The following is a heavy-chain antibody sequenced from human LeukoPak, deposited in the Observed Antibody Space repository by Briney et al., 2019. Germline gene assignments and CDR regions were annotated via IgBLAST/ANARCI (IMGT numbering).Heavy chain of an antibody. V-gene: IGHV3-30*04. CDR2: ISYDGSNK. CDR3: AKDPIDWGTIYFDY. Sequence: GGSLRLSCAASGFTFSSYAMHWVRQAPGKGLEWVAVISYDGSNKYYADSVKGRFTISRDNSKNTLYLQMNSLRAEDTAVYYCAKDPIDWGTIYFDYWGQGTLVTVSS. CDR1: GFTFSSYA. J-gene: IGHJ4*02. D-gene: IGHD3-9*01.